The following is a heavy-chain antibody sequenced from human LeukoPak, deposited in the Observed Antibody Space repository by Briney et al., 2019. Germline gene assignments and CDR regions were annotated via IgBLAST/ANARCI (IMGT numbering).Heavy chain of an antibody. D-gene: IGHD3-10*01. J-gene: IGHJ5*02. CDR3: AKDGPPDYYGSGNPGWFDP. V-gene: IGHV3-30*02. CDR2: IRYDGSNK. CDR1: GFTFSSYG. Sequence: PGGSLRLSCAASGFTFSSYGMHWVRQAPGKGLEWVAFIRYDGSNKYYADSVKGRFTISRDNSKNTLYLQMNSLRAEDTAVYYCAKDGPPDYYGSGNPGWFDPWGQGTLVTVSS.